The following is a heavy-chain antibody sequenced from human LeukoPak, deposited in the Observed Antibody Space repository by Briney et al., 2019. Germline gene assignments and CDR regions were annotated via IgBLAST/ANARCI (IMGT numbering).Heavy chain of an antibody. CDR2: ISSSSSYI. J-gene: IGHJ3*02. V-gene: IGHV3-21*01. Sequence: GGPLRLSCAASGFTFSSYSMNWVRQAPGKGLEWVSSISSSSSYIYYADSVKGRFTISRDNAKNSLYLQMNSLRAEDTAVYYCARVKTENYDSSGYYENAFDIWGQGTMVTVSS. D-gene: IGHD3-22*01. CDR3: ARVKTENYDSSGYYENAFDI. CDR1: GFTFSSYS.